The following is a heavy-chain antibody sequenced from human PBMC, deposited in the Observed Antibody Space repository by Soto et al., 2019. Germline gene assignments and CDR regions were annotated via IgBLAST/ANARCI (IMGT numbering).Heavy chain of an antibody. D-gene: IGHD2-21*02. CDR3: ARALGYCGGDCYDAFDI. CDR2: INHSGST. Sequence: SETLSLTCAVYGGSFSGYYWSWIRQPPGKGLEWIGEINHSGSTNYNPSLKSRVTISVDTYKNQFSLKLRTLTAADTAVYYCARALGYCGGDCYDAFDIWGQGTMVTVSS. V-gene: IGHV4-34*01. J-gene: IGHJ3*02. CDR1: GGSFSGYY.